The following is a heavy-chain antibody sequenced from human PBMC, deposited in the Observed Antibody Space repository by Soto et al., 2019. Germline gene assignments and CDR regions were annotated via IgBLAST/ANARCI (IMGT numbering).Heavy chain of an antibody. V-gene: IGHV1-46*01. D-gene: IGHD5-18*01. J-gene: IGHJ4*02. CDR2: INPSGGST. Sequence: AASVKVSCKASGYTFTSYYMHWVRQAPGQGLEWMGIINPSGGSTSYAQKFQGRVTMTRDTSTSTVYMELSSLRSEDTAVYYCARDGDVNRGYSYGYGGPLQHHFDYWGQGTLVTVSS. CDR1: GYTFTSYY. CDR3: ARDGDVNRGYSYGYGGPLQHHFDY.